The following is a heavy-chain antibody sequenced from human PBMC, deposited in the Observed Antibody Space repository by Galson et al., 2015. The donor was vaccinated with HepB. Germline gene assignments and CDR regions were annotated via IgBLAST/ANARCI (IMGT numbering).Heavy chain of an antibody. J-gene: IGHJ5*01. CDR3: AKDRGRDGYKWRLDS. Sequence: SLRLSCAASGFTFSSYGMHWVRQAPGKGLEWVAVISYDGSSKYYADPVKGRFTISRDNFKNTVFLQMNSLTVEDTAVYYCAKDRGRDGYKWRLDSWGQGTLVTVSS. D-gene: IGHD5-24*01. CDR1: GFTFSSYG. V-gene: IGHV3-30*18. CDR2: ISYDGSSK.